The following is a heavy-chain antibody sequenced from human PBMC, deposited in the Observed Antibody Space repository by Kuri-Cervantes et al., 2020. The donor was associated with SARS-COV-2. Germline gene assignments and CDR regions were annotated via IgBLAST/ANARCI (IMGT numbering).Heavy chain of an antibody. V-gene: IGHV3-23*01. J-gene: IGHJ4*02. CDR2: ISGSGGST. CDR3: AKHAMVRGVIITKAGGTDY. CDR1: GFTFSSYA. D-gene: IGHD3-10*01. Sequence: ETLSLTCPASGFTFSSYAMHWVRQAPGKGLEWVSAISGSGGSTYYADSVKGRFTISRDNSKNTLYLQMNSLRAEDTAVYYCAKHAMVRGVIITKAGGTDYWGQGTLVTVSS.